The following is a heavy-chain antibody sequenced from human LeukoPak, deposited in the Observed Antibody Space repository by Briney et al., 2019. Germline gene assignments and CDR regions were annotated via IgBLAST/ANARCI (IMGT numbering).Heavy chain of an antibody. D-gene: IGHD6-13*01. J-gene: IGHJ5*02. Sequence: ASVKVSCKASGYTFTCYYIHWVRQAPGQGLEWLGRISPNSGVPNYAQKFQGRVTMTRDTSVNTVYMELSGLKSDDTGAYYCAREVGYSTSWYGRFDPWGQGTVVTVSS. CDR1: GYTFTCYY. V-gene: IGHV1-2*05. CDR3: AREVGYSTSWYGRFDP. CDR2: ISPNSGVP.